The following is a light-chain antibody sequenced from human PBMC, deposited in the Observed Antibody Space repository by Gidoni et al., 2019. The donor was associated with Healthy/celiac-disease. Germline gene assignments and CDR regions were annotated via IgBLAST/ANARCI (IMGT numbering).Light chain of an antibody. CDR1: QSISSY. CDR2: AAS. V-gene: IGKV1-39*01. Sequence: DIQMTQSPSSLSASVGDRLTITGRASQSISSYLNWYQQKPGKAPKLLIYAASSLQSGVPSRFSGSGSGTDFTLTISSLQPEDFATFYCQQSYSTPLSTFXPXTKVEIK. J-gene: IGKJ3*01. CDR3: QQSYSTPLST.